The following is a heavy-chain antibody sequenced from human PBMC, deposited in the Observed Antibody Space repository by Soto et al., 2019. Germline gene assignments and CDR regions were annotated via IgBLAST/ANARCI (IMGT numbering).Heavy chain of an antibody. CDR2: IYSGGST. CDR1: GFTVSSNY. CDR3: ARERRTIFGVGEVYWFDP. D-gene: IGHD3-3*01. Sequence: GGSLRLSCAASGFTVSSNYMSWVRQAPGKGLEWVSVIYSGGSTYYADSVKGRFTISRHNSKNTLYLQMNSLRAEDTAVYYCARERRTIFGVGEVYWFDPWGQGTLVTVSS. V-gene: IGHV3-53*04. J-gene: IGHJ5*02.